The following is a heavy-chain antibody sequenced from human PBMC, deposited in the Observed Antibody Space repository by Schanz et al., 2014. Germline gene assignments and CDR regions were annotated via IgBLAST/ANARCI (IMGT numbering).Heavy chain of an antibody. V-gene: IGHV3-23*04. J-gene: IGHJ4*02. CDR2: IGTSGGT. CDR3: AKIERNED. Sequence: EVHLVESGGGLVQPGGSLRLSCAASGLIFSNYVMSWVRQAPGKGLEWVSTIGTSGGTNYAESVKGRFTISRDNSKNTLYLQMNSLRAEDTAVYFCAKIERNEDWGQGTLVTGSA. CDR1: GLIFSNYV. D-gene: IGHD1-1*01.